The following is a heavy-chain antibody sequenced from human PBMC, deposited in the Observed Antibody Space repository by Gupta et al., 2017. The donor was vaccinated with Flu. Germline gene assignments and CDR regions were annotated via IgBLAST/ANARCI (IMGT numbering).Heavy chain of an antibody. J-gene: IGHJ4*02. CDR1: GFTFSNYT. V-gene: IGHV3-23*01. CDR3: ARTYYDFWSGVDY. CDR2: ISGSGGST. Sequence: EVQLLESGGGLVQPGGSLRLSCAASGFTFSNYTMSWVRQAPGKGLEWVSAISGSGGSTYYADSVKGRFTISRDNSKNTLYLQMNSLRAEDTAVYYCARTYYDFWSGVDYWGQGTLVTVSS. D-gene: IGHD3-3*01.